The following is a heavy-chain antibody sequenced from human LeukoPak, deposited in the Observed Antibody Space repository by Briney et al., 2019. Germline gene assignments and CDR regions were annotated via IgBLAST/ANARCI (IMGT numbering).Heavy chain of an antibody. CDR2: IYSGGST. Sequence: GGSLRLSCAASGFTVSSNYMSWVRQAPGKGLEWVSVIYSGGSTYYADSVKGRFTISRDNAKNSLYLQMNSLRAEDTAVYYCARTWGGYCSGGSCYSDYCYYYMDVWGKGTTVTVSS. CDR3: ARTWGGYCSGGSCYSDYCYYYMDV. V-gene: IGHV3-53*01. D-gene: IGHD2-15*01. J-gene: IGHJ6*03. CDR1: GFTVSSNY.